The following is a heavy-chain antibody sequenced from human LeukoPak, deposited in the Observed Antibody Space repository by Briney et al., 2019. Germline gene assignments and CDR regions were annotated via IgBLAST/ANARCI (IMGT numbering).Heavy chain of an antibody. D-gene: IGHD3-22*01. J-gene: IGHJ4*02. CDR2: IYYSGST. CDR3: ARDQYYYDSSGYHVSHYFDY. V-gene: IGHV4-31*02. CDR1: EFTFSSYS. Sequence: LRLSCAASEFTFSSYSMNWVRQHPGKGLEWIGYIYYSGSTYYNPSLKSRVTISVDTSKNQFSLKLSSVTAADTAVYYCARDQYYYDSSGYHVSHYFDYWGQGTLVTVSS.